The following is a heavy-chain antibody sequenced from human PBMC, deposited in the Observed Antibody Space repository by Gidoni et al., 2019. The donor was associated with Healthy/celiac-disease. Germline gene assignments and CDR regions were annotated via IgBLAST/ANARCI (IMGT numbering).Heavy chain of an antibody. J-gene: IGHJ4*02. Sequence: QVQLQESGPGLVKPSETLSLTCTVSGGSVSSGSYYWSWIRQPPGKGLEWIGYIYYSGSTNYNPSLKSRVTISVDTSKNQFSLKLSSVTAADTAVYYCARVVSVSGWFFDYWGQGTLVTVSS. D-gene: IGHD6-19*01. CDR2: IYYSGST. CDR1: GGSVSSGSYY. V-gene: IGHV4-61*01. CDR3: ARVVSVSGWFFDY.